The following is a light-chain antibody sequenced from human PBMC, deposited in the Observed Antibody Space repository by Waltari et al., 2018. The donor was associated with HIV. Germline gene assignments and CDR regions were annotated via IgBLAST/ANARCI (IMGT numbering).Light chain of an antibody. Sequence: QSALTQPDSVSGSPGQSITISCTGTNSYIGNYNIVPRYQQFPGKTPKLLISDVNKRPSAVSYRFYGSKSVNTVSLTISGLQAEDEADYYCCSYAGTLVFGGGTRLTVL. J-gene: IGLJ3*02. CDR2: DVN. CDR3: CSYAGTLV. CDR1: NSYIGNYNI. V-gene: IGLV2-23*02.